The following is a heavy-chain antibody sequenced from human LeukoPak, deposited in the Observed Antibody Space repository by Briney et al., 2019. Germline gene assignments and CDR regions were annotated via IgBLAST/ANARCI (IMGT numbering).Heavy chain of an antibody. CDR2: ISGSGGST. J-gene: IGHJ4*02. Sequence: GGSLRLSCAASGFTFSSYAMSWVRQAPGKGLEWVSAISGSGGSTYYADSVKGRFTISRDNSKNTLDLQMNSLRAEDTAVYYCAKDRGGSYYFLDYWGQGTLVTVSS. CDR1: GFTFSSYA. V-gene: IGHV3-23*01. CDR3: AKDRGGSYYFLDY. D-gene: IGHD1-26*01.